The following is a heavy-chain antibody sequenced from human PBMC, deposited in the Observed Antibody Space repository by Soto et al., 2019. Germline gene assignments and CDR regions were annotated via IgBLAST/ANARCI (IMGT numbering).Heavy chain of an antibody. V-gene: IGHV3-23*01. Sequence: GGSLRLSCAASGFPFSSYAMSWVRQAPGKGLEWVSAISGSGGSTYYADSVKGRFTISRDNSKNTLYLQMNSLRAEDTAVYYCAKGATYYDYIWGSYRSGGSKREDAFDIWGQGTMVTVSS. CDR3: AKGATYYDYIWGSYRSGGSKREDAFDI. D-gene: IGHD3-16*02. CDR2: ISGSGGST. J-gene: IGHJ3*02. CDR1: GFPFSSYA.